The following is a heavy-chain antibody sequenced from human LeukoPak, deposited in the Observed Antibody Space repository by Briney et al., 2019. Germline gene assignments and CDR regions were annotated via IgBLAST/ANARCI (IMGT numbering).Heavy chain of an antibody. CDR2: INYSGST. Sequence: PSETLSLTCTVSGGSISSSSYYWGWIRQPQGKGLEWIGSINYSGSTYYNPSLKRRVTISVDTSKNQYSLKLSSVTAADTAVDYCAREYIVVVRDAFDIWGQGTMVTVSS. D-gene: IGHD2-2*01. CDR3: AREYIVVVRDAFDI. CDR1: GGSISSSSYY. V-gene: IGHV4-39*07. J-gene: IGHJ3*02.